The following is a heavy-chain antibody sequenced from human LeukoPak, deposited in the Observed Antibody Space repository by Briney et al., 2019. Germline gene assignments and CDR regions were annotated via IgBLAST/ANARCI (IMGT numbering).Heavy chain of an antibody. Sequence: GGSRRLSCAASGFTFPNAWIYWVRQAPGKGLEWVGRIKKKTDRRTTDYAAPVEGRFTISRDDSRNTVYLQMDSLKTEDTAVYYCVTDGGQLPYFTYWGQGTLVTVSS. CDR2: IKKKTDRRTT. V-gene: IGHV3-15*01. CDR3: VTDGGQLPYFTY. D-gene: IGHD3-3*01. CDR1: GFTFPNAW. J-gene: IGHJ1*01.